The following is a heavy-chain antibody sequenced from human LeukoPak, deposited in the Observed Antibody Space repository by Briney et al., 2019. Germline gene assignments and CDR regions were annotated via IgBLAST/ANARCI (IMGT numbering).Heavy chain of an antibody. CDR1: GGTFSSNA. Sequence: SVKVSCKASGGTFSSNAISWVRQAPGQGLEWMGGIIPIFGTANYAQKFQGRVTITADESTSTAHMELSSLRSEDTAVYFCAREPDLRQQLVLSYYGMDVWGQGTTVTVSS. J-gene: IGHJ6*02. CDR2: IIPIFGTA. CDR3: AREPDLRQQLVLSYYGMDV. D-gene: IGHD6-13*01. V-gene: IGHV1-69*13.